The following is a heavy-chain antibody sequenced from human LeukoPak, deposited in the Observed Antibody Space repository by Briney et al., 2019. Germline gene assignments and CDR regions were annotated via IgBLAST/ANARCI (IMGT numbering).Heavy chain of an antibody. CDR2: INSRSSSM. V-gene: IGHV3-21*01. D-gene: IGHD6-19*01. CDR3: ARLGAVAYAFDI. CDR1: GFTSSSYS. Sequence: GGSLRLSCATSGFTSSSYSMNWVRQAPGKGLEWVSSINSRSSSMYYADSVKGRFTISRDNAKNSLYLQMNSLRAEDTAVYYCARLGAVAYAFDIWGQGTMVTVSS. J-gene: IGHJ3*02.